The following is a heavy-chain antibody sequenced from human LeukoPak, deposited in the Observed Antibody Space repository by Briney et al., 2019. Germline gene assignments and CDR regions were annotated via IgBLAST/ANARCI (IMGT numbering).Heavy chain of an antibody. D-gene: IGHD3-10*01. V-gene: IGHV3-48*01. Sequence: GGSLRLSCAASGFTFSSYSMNWVRQAPGKGLEWVSYISHSSSTIYYADSVKGRFTISRDNAKNSLYLQMNSLRAEGTAVYYCARARITMVRENYYYYMDVWGKGTTVTVSS. CDR1: GFTFSSYS. CDR2: ISHSSSTI. J-gene: IGHJ6*03. CDR3: ARARITMVRENYYYYMDV.